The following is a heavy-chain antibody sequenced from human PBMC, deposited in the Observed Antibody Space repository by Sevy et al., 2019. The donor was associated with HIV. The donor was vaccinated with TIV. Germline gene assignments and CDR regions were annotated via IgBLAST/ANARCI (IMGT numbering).Heavy chain of an antibody. CDR1: SGSIGNYY. D-gene: IGHD3-16*01. J-gene: IGHJ4*03. Sequence: SETLSLTCSVSSGSIGNYYWYWIRQPPGRGLEWLGLIYYSGNTNYNPSLQSRVTMSIDTSKNQFSLGLSSLTAADTAVYYCARRAFLGGYFDSWGQGILVTVSS. CDR3: ARRAFLGGYFDS. CDR2: IYYSGNT. V-gene: IGHV4-59*08.